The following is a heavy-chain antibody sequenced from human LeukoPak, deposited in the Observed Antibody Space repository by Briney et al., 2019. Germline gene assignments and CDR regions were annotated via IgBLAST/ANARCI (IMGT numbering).Heavy chain of an antibody. Sequence: TSETLSLTCTVSSGSISTSNYYWGWVRQPPGKALEWIGNIFYSGSTYYSPSLKSRVTISVDTSKNQFSLKLSSVTAADTAVYYCASLTTAEAFDIWGQGTMVTVSS. CDR1: SGSISTSNYY. J-gene: IGHJ3*02. CDR2: IFYSGST. D-gene: IGHD4-17*01. CDR3: ASLTTAEAFDI. V-gene: IGHV4-39*07.